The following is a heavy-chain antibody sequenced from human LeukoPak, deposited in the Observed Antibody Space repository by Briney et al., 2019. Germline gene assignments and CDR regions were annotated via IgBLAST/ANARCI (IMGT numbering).Heavy chain of an antibody. Sequence: SETLSLTCTVSGYSISSGYYWGWIRQPPGKGLEWIGSIYHSGSTYYNPSLKSRVTISVDTSKNQFSLKLSSVTAADTAVYYCARYYYDSSGWNWFDPWGQGTLVTVSS. J-gene: IGHJ5*02. CDR3: ARYYYDSSGWNWFDP. V-gene: IGHV4-38-2*02. D-gene: IGHD3-22*01. CDR2: IYHSGST. CDR1: GYSISSGYY.